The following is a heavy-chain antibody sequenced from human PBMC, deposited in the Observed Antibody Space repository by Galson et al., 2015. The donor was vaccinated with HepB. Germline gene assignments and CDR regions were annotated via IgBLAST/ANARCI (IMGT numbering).Heavy chain of an antibody. D-gene: IGHD3-3*01. J-gene: IGHJ4*02. CDR3: ARGRILFSVHYMSSWDALDY. CDR2: INPDSGGT. CDR1: GYTLSGYY. V-gene: IGHV1-2*02. Sequence: SVKVSCKASGYTLSGYYLHWVRQAPGQGLEWMGWINPDSGGTHFAQKFQGKVTMTRDTSVSTAYLQLSSLRSDDTAVYYCARGRILFSVHYMSSWDALDYWGQGTLVAVSA.